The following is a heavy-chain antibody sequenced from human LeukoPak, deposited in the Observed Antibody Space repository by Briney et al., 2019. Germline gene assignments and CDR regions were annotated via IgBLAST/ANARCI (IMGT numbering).Heavy chain of an antibody. CDR3: AKDYGPDIVGTIGGY. CDR1: GFIFNNFA. V-gene: IGHV3-23*01. J-gene: IGHJ4*02. Sequence: GGSLRLSCAASGFIFNNFAMSWVRRAPGQGLEWVSSINGNSSETWHADSVKGRFTISRDNSKNTLYLQMNSLRADDTAIYYCAKDYGPDIVGTIGGYWGQGTLVTVSS. D-gene: IGHD5-12*01. CDR2: INGNSSET.